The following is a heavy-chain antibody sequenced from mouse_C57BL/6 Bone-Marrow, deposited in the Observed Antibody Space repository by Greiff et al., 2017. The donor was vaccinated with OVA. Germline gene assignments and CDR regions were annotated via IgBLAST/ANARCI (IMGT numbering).Heavy chain of an antibody. D-gene: IGHD2-2*01. J-gene: IGHJ1*03. CDR2: INYDGSST. CDR3: EMDLGGYGWYFDV. CDR1: GFTFSDYY. V-gene: IGHV5-16*01. Sequence: EVKLVESEGGLVQPGSSMKLSCTASGFTFSDYYMAWVRQVPEKGLEWVAYINYDGSSTYYLDSLKSRFIISRDNAKNILYLQMSSLKSEDTTTYYCEMDLGGYGWYFDVWGTGTTVTVSS.